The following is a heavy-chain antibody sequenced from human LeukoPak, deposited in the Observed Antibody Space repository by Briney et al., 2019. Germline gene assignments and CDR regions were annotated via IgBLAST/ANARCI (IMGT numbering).Heavy chain of an antibody. CDR3: ARDGSGSYSAI. Sequence: GGSLRLSCAASGFSFSSYSMTWIRQAPGKGLEWVSYVSSSGDTIYHADSVKGRFTISRDNAKNSLYLQMNSLRAEDTAVYYCARDGSGSYSAIWGQGTMVTVS. V-gene: IGHV3-48*01. D-gene: IGHD1-26*01. J-gene: IGHJ3*02. CDR2: VSSSGDTI. CDR1: GFSFSSYS.